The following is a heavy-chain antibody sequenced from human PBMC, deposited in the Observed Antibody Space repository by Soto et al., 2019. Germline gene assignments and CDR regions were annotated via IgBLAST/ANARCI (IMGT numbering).Heavy chain of an antibody. CDR2: ISHDGSSK. CDR3: VRAPSNISVAANFEN. Sequence: QVPLVESGGGLVQPGGSLRLSCAASGFTFSTYAMHWLRQAPGKGLECVAIISHDGSSKHYPDSVKCRVTISRDNSSNSLVLDMDTLRSEDTAVYYCVRAPSNISVAANFENRGQGALVTVSS. V-gene: IGHV3-30*03. D-gene: IGHD2-15*01. CDR1: GFTFSTYA. J-gene: IGHJ4*02.